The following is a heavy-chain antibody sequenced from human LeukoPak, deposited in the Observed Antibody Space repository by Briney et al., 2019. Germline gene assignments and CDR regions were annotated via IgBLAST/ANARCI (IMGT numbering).Heavy chain of an antibody. CDR3: AKTTTRLDY. CDR1: GFTFSSYA. V-gene: IGHV3-30*18. D-gene: IGHD4-17*01. Sequence: GGSLRLSCAASGFTFSSYAMHWVRQAPGKGLEWVAVISYDGSNKYYADSVKGRFTISRDNSKNTLFLQMNNLRAEDTAVYYCAKTTTRLDYWGQGTLVTVSS. J-gene: IGHJ4*02. CDR2: ISYDGSNK.